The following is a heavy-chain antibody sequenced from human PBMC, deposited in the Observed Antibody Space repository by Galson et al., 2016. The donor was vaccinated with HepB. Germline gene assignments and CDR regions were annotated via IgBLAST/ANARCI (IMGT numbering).Heavy chain of an antibody. CDR3: ARDLVGAAAGHYYYGMDV. Sequence: SLRLSCAASGFTFSTYGMHWVRQAPGKGLGWVAVISQDENKKYYAGSVKGRFTISRDNSKDTLSLQMNSLRVEDTAVYYCARDLVGAAAGHYYYGMDVWGQGTTATV. CDR1: GFTFSTYG. D-gene: IGHD6-25*01. J-gene: IGHJ6*02. V-gene: IGHV3-30*03. CDR2: ISQDENKK.